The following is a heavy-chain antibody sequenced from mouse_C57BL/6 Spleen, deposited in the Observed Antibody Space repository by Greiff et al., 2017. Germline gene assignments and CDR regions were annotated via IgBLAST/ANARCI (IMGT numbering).Heavy chain of an antibody. Sequence: VQLVESGAELARPGASVKLSCKASGYTFTSYGISWVKQRPGQGLEWIGEIYPRSGNTYYNEKFKGKATLTADKSSSTAYMELRSLTSEASAVYFCARKGEIYDGYYGYWGQGTTLTVSS. CDR2: IYPRSGNT. J-gene: IGHJ2*01. V-gene: IGHV1-81*01. D-gene: IGHD2-3*01. CDR3: ARKGEIYDGYYGY. CDR1: GYTFTSYG.